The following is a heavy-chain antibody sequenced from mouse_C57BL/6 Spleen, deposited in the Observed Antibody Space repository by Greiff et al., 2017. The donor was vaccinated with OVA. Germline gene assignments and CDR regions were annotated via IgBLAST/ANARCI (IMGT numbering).Heavy chain of an antibody. CDR2: IWSGGST. Sequence: QVQLQQSGPGLVQPSQSLSITCTVSGFSLTSYGVHWVRQSPGKGLEWLGVIWSGGSTDYNAAFISRLSISKDNSKSQVFFKMNSLQADDTAIYYCARGKLAYWGQGTLVTVSA. CDR3: ARGKLAY. J-gene: IGHJ3*01. V-gene: IGHV2-2*01. CDR1: GFSLTSYG.